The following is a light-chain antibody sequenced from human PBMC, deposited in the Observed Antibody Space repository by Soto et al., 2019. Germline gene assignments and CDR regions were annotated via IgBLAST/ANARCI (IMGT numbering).Light chain of an antibody. V-gene: IGKV3D-7*01. CDR3: QQYNTYSSLT. CDR2: ATS. J-gene: IGKJ4*01. Sequence: ETVLTQSPGTLSLSPGERATLSCRASQSVGNSYLAWYQQKPGQAPRLLIYATSARATDIPARFSGSGSGTEFTLTISSLQPDDFATYYCQQYNTYSSLTFGGGTNVDIK. CDR1: QSVGNSY.